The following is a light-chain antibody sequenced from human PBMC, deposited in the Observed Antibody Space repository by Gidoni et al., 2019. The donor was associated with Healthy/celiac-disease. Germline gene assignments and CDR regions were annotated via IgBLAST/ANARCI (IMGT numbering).Light chain of an antibody. CDR1: QSLLHSNGYNY. J-gene: IGKJ2*01. CDR3: MQALQTPRT. CDR2: LGS. V-gene: IGKV2-28*01. Sequence: DIVMTQPPLSLPVTPGEPASISCRSSQSLLHSNGYNYLDWYLQKPGQSPQLLIYLGSNRASGVPDRFSGSGSGTDCTLKISRVEAEDVGVYYCMQALQTPRTFGQGTKLEIK.